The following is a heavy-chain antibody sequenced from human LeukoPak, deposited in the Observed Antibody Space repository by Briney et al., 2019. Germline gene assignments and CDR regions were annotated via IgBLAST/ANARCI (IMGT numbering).Heavy chain of an antibody. D-gene: IGHD3-22*01. V-gene: IGHV1-8*01. Sequence: ASVTVSCKASGYTFTSYDINWVRQATGQGLEWMGWMNPNSGNTGYAQKFQGRVTMTRNTSISTAYMELSSLRSEDTAVYYCARDYYYDSSVYFDYWGQGTLVTVSS. CDR2: MNPNSGNT. CDR1: GYTFTSYD. CDR3: ARDYYYDSSVYFDY. J-gene: IGHJ4*02.